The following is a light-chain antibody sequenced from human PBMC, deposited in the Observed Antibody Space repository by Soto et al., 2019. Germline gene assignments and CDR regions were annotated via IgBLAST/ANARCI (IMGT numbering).Light chain of an antibody. CDR1: QSISSL. V-gene: IGKV1-5*01. J-gene: IGKJ1*01. CDR2: DAS. CDR3: QQYNKRPRT. Sequence: KMTKSPSAVSASVGDRVTITCRASQSISSLLAWYQQKPGKAPKLLIYDASSLQSGVPSRFSGSGSGTEFTLTIDSLQSQDFAVYYCQQYNKRPRTFGQGTKV.